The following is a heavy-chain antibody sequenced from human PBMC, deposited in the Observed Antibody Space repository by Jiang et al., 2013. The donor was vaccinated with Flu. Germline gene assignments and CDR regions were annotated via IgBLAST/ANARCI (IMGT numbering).Heavy chain of an antibody. Sequence: GAEVKNPGASVKVSCKASGYTFTTYHIHWVRQAPGRGLEWMGIINPSGGSTIYAQKFHGRVTMTRDTSTGTVYMELSSLTSEDTALYYCARTTFNWGFDIWGQGTMVTVS. J-gene: IGHJ3*02. D-gene: IGHD7-27*01. V-gene: IGHV1-46*01. CDR3: ARTTFNWGFDI. CDR2: INPSGGST. CDR1: GYTFTTYH.